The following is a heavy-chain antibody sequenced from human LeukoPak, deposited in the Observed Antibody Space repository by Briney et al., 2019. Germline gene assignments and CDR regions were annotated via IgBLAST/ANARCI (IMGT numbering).Heavy chain of an antibody. CDR2: ISSSGRTK. CDR3: ARGKWEPLDY. Sequence: PGGSLRLSCAASGFTFSSYEMNWVRQAPGKGLEWVSYISSSGRTKYYADSVKGRSTISRDNAKNSLYLQMNSLRAEDTAVYYCARGKWEPLDYWGQGTLVTVSS. J-gene: IGHJ4*02. V-gene: IGHV3-48*03. D-gene: IGHD1-26*01. CDR1: GFTFSSYE.